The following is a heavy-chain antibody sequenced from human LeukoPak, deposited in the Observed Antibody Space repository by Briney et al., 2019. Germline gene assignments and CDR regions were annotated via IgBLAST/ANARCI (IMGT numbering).Heavy chain of an antibody. Sequence: GGSLKLSCAASGFTFSSYAMSWVRQAPGKGLEWVSIISGSGGSTYYADSVKGRFTISRDNSKNTLYMQMNSLRAEDTAVYYCAKGDRSSTSCYIDFWGQGTLVTVSS. CDR1: GFTFSSYA. CDR2: ISGSGGST. D-gene: IGHD2-2*02. V-gene: IGHV3-23*01. CDR3: AKGDRSSTSCYIDF. J-gene: IGHJ4*02.